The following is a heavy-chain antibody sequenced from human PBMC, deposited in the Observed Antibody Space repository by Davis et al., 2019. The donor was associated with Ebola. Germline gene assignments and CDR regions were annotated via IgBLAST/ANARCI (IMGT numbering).Heavy chain of an antibody. CDR1: GYTFTGYY. V-gene: IGHV1-2*02. CDR2: INPNSGGT. D-gene: IGHD6-19*01. CDR3: ARDWGQAGPYYYGMDV. J-gene: IGHJ6*02. Sequence: ASVKVSCKASGYTFTGYYMHWVRQAPGQGLEWMGWINPNSGGTNYAQKFQGRVTMTRDTSISTAYMELSRLRSDDTAVYYCARDWGQAGPYYYGMDVWGQGTTVTVSS.